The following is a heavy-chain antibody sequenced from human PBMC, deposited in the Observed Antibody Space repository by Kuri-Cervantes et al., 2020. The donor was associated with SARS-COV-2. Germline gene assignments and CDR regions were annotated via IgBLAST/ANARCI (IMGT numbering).Heavy chain of an antibody. CDR2: ISSSSTI. CDR3: ATYDSSCSDYYYYMDA. CDR1: GFTFSSYS. V-gene: IGHV3-48*01. Sequence: GGSLRLSCAASGFTFSSYSMNWVRQAPGKGLEWVSYISSSSTIYYADSVKGRYTISRDNANNSLYLQMNSLGAEDTALYHCATYDSSCSDYYYYMDAWGKGTTVTVSS. J-gene: IGHJ6*03. D-gene: IGHD3-22*01.